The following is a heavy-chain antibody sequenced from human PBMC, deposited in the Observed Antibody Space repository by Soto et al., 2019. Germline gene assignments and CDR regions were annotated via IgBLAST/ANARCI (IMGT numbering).Heavy chain of an antibody. J-gene: IGHJ4*02. Sequence: QVQLVQSGGEVRKPGASVKVSCKASGDTITNYGISWVRQAPGQGLEWMGWISFYNGNTKYAQNLQGRVTLTTATSTSTAYMELGSLRDDEKGVYYCASATSIAVAGKGSWGQGTLVTVSS. D-gene: IGHD6-19*01. CDR3: ASATSIAVAGKGS. CDR1: GDTITNYG. V-gene: IGHV1-18*01. CDR2: ISFYNGNT.